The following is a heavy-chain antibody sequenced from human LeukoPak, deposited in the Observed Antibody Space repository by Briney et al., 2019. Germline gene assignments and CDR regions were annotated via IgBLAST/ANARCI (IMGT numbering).Heavy chain of an antibody. D-gene: IGHD3-10*01. J-gene: IGHJ4*02. Sequence: ASVKVSCKASGYTFTSYYMHWVRQAPGQGLEWMGLINPSGGSTSYAQKFQGRVTMTRDTSTSTVYTELSSLRSEDTAVYYCAREMVYGSGRYYFDYWGQGTLVTVSS. CDR2: INPSGGST. V-gene: IGHV1-46*01. CDR1: GYTFTSYY. CDR3: AREMVYGSGRYYFDY.